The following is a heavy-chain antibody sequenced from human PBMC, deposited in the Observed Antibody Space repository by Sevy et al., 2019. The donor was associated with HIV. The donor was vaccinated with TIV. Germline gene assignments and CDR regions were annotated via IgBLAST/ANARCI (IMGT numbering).Heavy chain of an antibody. Sequence: GGSLRLSCAASGFTFSNFNMHWVRQAPGKVLEWVAAIWFDGNKKYYEDSVKGRFTIFRDNSKSTQYLQMRSLRADDTAVYYCARESRSDWYLDSWGQGTLVTVSS. CDR2: IWFDGNKK. CDR1: GFTFSNFN. CDR3: ARESRSDWYLDS. J-gene: IGHJ4*02. V-gene: IGHV3-33*01. D-gene: IGHD3-9*01.